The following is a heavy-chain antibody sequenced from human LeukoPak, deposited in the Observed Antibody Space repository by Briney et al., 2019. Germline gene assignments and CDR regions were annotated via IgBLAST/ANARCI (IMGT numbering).Heavy chain of an antibody. CDR2: LSSDGVDR. CDR1: GFTFSSYV. Sequence: QSGGSLRLSCAASGFTFSSYVMHWVRQTPGKGLEWVAILSSDGVDRRYADSVQGRFTVSRDNFKNTLYLQMNSLRAEDTAIYYCARDPGTIFDVLNYHSDNWGQGTLVTVSS. CDR3: ARDPGTIFDVLNYHSDN. D-gene: IGHD3-3*01. J-gene: IGHJ4*02. V-gene: IGHV3-30-3*01.